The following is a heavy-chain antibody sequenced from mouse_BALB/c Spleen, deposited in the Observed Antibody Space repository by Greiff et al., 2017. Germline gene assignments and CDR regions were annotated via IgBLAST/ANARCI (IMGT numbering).Heavy chain of an antibody. D-gene: IGHD4-1*01. J-gene: IGHJ3*01. V-gene: IGHV5-17*02. CDR1: GFTFSSFG. CDR3: ARGTGTVFDY. CDR2: ISSGSSTI. Sequence: EVKLMESGGGLVQPGGSRKLSCAASGFTFSSFGMHWVRQAPEKGLEWVAYISSGSSTIYYADTVKGRFTISRDNPKNTLFLQMTSLRSEDTAMYYCARGTGTVFDYWGQGTLVTVSA.